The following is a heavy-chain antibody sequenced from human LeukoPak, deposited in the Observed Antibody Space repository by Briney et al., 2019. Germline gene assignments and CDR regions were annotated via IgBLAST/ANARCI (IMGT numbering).Heavy chain of an antibody. CDR2: ISYDGSNK. J-gene: IGHJ4*02. CDR1: GFTFSSYA. V-gene: IGHV3-30-3*01. D-gene: IGHD2-21*01. Sequence: PGRSLRLSCAASGFTFSSYAMHWVRQAPGKGLEWVAVISYDGSNKYYADSVKGRFTISRDNSKNTLYLQMNSLRAEDTAVYYCARECGGDCYNFDYWGQGTLVTVSS. CDR3: ARECGGDCYNFDY.